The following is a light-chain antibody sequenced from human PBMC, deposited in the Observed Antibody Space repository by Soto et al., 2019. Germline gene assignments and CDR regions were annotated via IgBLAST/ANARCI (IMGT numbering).Light chain of an antibody. CDR2: DAS. Sequence: DIQMTQSPSTLSASVGDRVTITCRASQSISNWLAWYQQKPGKAPKLLIYDASNLESGVPSRFSGSGSGTEFTLTISSLQRDDSATYYCQQYNTYSPTWTFGQGTKVEIE. V-gene: IGKV1-5*01. CDR3: QQYNTYSPTWT. J-gene: IGKJ1*01. CDR1: QSISNW.